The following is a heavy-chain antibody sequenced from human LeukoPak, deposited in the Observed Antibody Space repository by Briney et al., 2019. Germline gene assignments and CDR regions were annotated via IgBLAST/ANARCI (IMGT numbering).Heavy chain of an antibody. CDR2: ITSSGTYI. D-gene: IGHD7-27*01. CDR3: ARSRLGVYYYYMDV. V-gene: IGHV3-21*01. CDR1: GFTFSNYN. Sequence: PGGSLRLSCAASGFTFSNYNMNWVRQAPGKAMEWVSSITSSGTYIFYADSVKGRFTISRDNAKNSLYLQMNSLRAEDTAVYYCARSRLGVYYYYMDVWGKGTTVTISS. J-gene: IGHJ6*03.